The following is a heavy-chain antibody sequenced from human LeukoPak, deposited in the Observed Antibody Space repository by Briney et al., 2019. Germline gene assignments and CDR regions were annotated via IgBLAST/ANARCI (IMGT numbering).Heavy chain of an antibody. V-gene: IGHV3-23*01. Sequence: GGSLRLSCAASGFTFSSYAMTWVRQAPGKGLEWVSAISGSGGSTYYADSVKGRFTISRDNSKNTLYLQMNSLRADDTAVYYCAKAGRYSTHFDYWGQGTLVTVSS. J-gene: IGHJ4*02. D-gene: IGHD3-10*01. CDR2: ISGSGGST. CDR3: AKAGRYSTHFDY. CDR1: GFTFSSYA.